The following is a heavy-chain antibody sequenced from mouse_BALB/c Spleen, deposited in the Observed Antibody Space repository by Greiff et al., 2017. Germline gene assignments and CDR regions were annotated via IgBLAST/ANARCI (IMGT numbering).Heavy chain of an antibody. CDR1: GFTFSSYA. CDR2: ISSGGST. J-gene: IGHJ3*01. CDR3: ARGVGDFAY. V-gene: IGHV5-6-5*01. Sequence: DVMLVESGGGLVKPGGSLKLSCAASGFTFSSYAMSWVRQTPEKRLEWVASISSGGSTYYPDSVKGRFTISRDNARNILYLQMSSLRSEDTAMYYCARGVGDFAYWGQGTLVTVSA.